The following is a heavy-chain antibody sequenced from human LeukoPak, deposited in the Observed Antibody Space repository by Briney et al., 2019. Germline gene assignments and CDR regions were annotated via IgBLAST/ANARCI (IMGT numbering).Heavy chain of an antibody. CDR1: GDSVSSSSAA. CDR2: TYYRLKWFN. V-gene: IGHV6-1*01. CDR3: ARDKNPGSGYDTVDY. D-gene: IGHD5-12*01. Sequence: SQTLSLTCSISGDSVSSSSAAWNWIRQSPSRGLEWLVRTYYRLKWFNDYAVSVKSRITINPSTSKNQFSLYLNSVTPEDTATYYCARDKNPGSGYDTVDYWGQGTLVTVSS. J-gene: IGHJ4*02.